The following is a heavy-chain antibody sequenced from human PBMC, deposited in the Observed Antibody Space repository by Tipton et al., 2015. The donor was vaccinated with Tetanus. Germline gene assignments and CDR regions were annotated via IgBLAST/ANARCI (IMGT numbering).Heavy chain of an antibody. CDR3: ARGLPREPFSFAY. CDR2: IYYTAHN. Sequence: TLSLTCTVSGASINAGLYLCTWVPQHPGNLLEWIWNIYYTAHNSYNPSLDSRVSISVDTSKNQCSLRLTSVTAADTAVYFCARGLPREPFSFAYWGQGKQVIVSS. CDR1: GASINAGLYL. V-gene: IGHV4-31*03. J-gene: IGHJ4*02. D-gene: IGHD1-26*01.